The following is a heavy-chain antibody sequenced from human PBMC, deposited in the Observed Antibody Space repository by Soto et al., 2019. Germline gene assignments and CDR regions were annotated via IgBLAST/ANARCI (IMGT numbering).Heavy chain of an antibody. CDR3: AHLPLYGSQFAS. D-gene: IGHD3-10*01. CDR1: GFIFGGYA. V-gene: IGHV3-9*01. CDR2: ISWNGGDA. J-gene: IGHJ4*02. Sequence: EVQLVESGGGLVQPGRSLRLSCAASGFIFGGYAMHWVRRAPGKGLEWVSGISWNGGDAGYADSVKGRFTISRDNAKNTLYLQMDSLRAEDTALYYCAHLPLYGSQFASWGQGTLVTVSS.